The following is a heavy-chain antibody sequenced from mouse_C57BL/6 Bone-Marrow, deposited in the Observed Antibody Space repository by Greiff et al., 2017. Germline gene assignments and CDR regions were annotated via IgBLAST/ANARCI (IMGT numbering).Heavy chain of an antibody. Sequence: EVQLQQSVAELVRPGASVKLSCTASGFNIKNTYMHWVKQRPEQGLEWIGRIDPANGNTKYAPKFQGKATITADPSSNTAYLQLSSLTSEDTAIYYGADYYGSRWYFDVWGTGTTVTVSS. CDR1: GFNIKNTY. J-gene: IGHJ1*03. CDR2: IDPANGNT. CDR3: ADYYGSRWYFDV. V-gene: IGHV14-3*01. D-gene: IGHD1-1*01.